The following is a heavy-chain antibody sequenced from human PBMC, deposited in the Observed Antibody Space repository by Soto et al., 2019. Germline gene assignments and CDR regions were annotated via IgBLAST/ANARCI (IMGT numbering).Heavy chain of an antibody. CDR1: GGTFSSYA. V-gene: IGHV1-69*12. CDR2: IIPIFGTA. D-gene: IGHD4-4*01. Sequence: QVQLVQSGAEVKKPGSSVKVSCKASGGTFSSYAISWVRQAPGQGLEWMGGIIPIFGTANYAQKFQGRVTITADESTRTADRDLSSLTYADTAVYYCASEQTTRYYYYGMDVWGQGTTVTVSS. CDR3: ASEQTTRYYYYGMDV. J-gene: IGHJ6*02.